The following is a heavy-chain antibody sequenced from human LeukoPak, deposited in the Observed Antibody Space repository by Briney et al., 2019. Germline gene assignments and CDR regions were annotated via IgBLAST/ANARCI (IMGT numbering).Heavy chain of an antibody. V-gene: IGHV4-34*01. CDR2: IYYSGST. CDR1: GGSFSGYY. J-gene: IGHJ4*02. Sequence: SETLSLTCAVYGGSFSGYYWSWIRQPPGKGLEWIGNIYYSGSTYYNASLQSRVTISIDTSKNQFSLRLNSVTAADTAMYYCAKSGGYGLIDYWGQGTLVTVSS. D-gene: IGHD1-26*01. CDR3: AKSGGYGLIDY.